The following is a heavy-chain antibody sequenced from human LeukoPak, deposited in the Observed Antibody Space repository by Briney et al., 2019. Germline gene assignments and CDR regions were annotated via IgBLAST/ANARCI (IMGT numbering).Heavy chain of an antibody. J-gene: IGHJ4*02. CDR1: GFTFSSYA. V-gene: IGHV3-23*01. CDR2: ISGSGGST. Sequence: GGSLRLSCAASGFTFSSYAMSWVRQAPGKGLEWVSAISGSGGSTHYADSVKGRFTIPRDNSKNTLYLQMNSLRAEDTAVYYCAKDQNTMVRGVIDYWGQGTLVTVSS. CDR3: AKDQNTMVRGVIDY. D-gene: IGHD3-10*01.